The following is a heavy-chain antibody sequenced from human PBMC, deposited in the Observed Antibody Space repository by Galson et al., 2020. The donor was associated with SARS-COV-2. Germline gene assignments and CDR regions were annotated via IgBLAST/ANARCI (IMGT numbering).Heavy chain of an antibody. CDR1: GFTFSRYN. CDR3: ARADGPGLRSVYWFDP. V-gene: IGHV3-30*09. J-gene: IGHJ5*02. CDR2: ISIDGSND. D-gene: IGHD2-8*01. Sequence: EIETGGSLRLSCAVSGFTFSRYNMHWIRQPPANGLGRLAVISIDGSNDYSANPVKGRFAISRENSNNLLYLQMNSLRPEDTAMYYCARADGPGLRSVYWFDPWVEGTLVTVSS.